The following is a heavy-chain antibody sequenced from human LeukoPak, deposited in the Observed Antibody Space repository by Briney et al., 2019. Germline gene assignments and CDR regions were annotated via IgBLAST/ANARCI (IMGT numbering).Heavy chain of an antibody. CDR1: GGSISSGDYY. D-gene: IGHD3-3*01. CDR3: ARGGYDFWSGYYALDY. Sequence: SETLSLTCTVSGGSISSGDYYWSWIRQPPGKGLEWIGYIYYSGSTYYNPSLKSRVTISVDRSKNQFSLKLSSVTAADTAVYYCARGGYDFWSGYYALDYWGQGTLVTVSS. CDR2: IYYSGST. J-gene: IGHJ4*02. V-gene: IGHV4-30-4*01.